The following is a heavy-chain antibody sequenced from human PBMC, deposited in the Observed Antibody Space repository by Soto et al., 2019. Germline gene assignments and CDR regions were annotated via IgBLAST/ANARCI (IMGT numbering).Heavy chain of an antibody. CDR1: SGSFSGYY. V-gene: IGHV4-34*01. CDR3: ARAPKVSGSSQTRPDF. D-gene: IGHD6-6*01. J-gene: IGHJ4*02. CDR2: ISQSGNT. Sequence: SETLSLTCSIYSGSFSGYYWSWIRQPPGKGLEWIGEISQSGNTNYSPSLKSRVSISIDTSKKQFSPNLASVSAADTAVYYCARAPKVSGSSQTRPDFWGQGTLVTVSS.